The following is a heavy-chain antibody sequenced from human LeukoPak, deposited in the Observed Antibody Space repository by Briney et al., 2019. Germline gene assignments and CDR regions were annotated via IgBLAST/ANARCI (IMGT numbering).Heavy chain of an antibody. V-gene: IGHV4-31*03. J-gene: IGHJ6*02. CDR3: ARGYSSSSWSKYTYYYYGMDV. Sequence: PSETLSLTCTVSGGSISSGGYYWSWIRQHPGKGLEWIGYIYYSGSTYYNPSLKSRVTISVETSKNQFSLKLSSVTAADTAVYYCARGYSSSSWSKYTYYYYGMDVWGQGTTVTVSS. CDR1: GGSISSGGYY. D-gene: IGHD6-13*01. CDR2: IYYSGST.